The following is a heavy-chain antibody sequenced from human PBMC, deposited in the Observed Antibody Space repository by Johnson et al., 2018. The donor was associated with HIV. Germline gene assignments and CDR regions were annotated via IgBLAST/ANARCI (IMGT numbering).Heavy chain of an antibody. J-gene: IGHJ3*02. CDR3: AKGITVAGMGDAFDI. Sequence: VQLVESGGGLVQPGRSLRLSCAASGFTFDDYAMHWVRQAPGKGLEWVSGISWNSGSIGYADSVKGRFTISRDNGKNLLYLQMNSLRDEDTAWYYCAKGITVAGMGDAFDIWGQGTMVTVSS. V-gene: IGHV3-9*01. CDR2: ISWNSGSI. CDR1: GFTFDDYA. D-gene: IGHD6-19*01.